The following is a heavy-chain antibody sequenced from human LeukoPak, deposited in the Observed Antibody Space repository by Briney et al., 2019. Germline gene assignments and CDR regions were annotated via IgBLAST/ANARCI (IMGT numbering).Heavy chain of an antibody. CDR1: GFPLKSFW. V-gene: IGHV3-21*01. D-gene: IGHD3-3*01. CDR3: ARGDDDVWSGYYLYYYYYGMDV. J-gene: IGHJ6*02. CDR2: ISRCSNYI. Sequence: GFLRLSCAASGFPLKSFWMNWGRPAPGKGLEWVFSISRCSNYIYYADSVKGRFTISRDNAKNSLYLQMNSLRAEDTAVYYCARGDDDVWSGYYLYYYYYGMDVWGQGTTVTVSS.